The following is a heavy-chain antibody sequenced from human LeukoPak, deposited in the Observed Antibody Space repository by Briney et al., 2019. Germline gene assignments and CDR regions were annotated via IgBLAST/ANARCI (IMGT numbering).Heavy chain of an antibody. CDR3: ARVMCGSGGSCYFDY. CDR1: GFTFSSYA. D-gene: IGHD2-15*01. J-gene: IGHJ4*02. Sequence: PGGSLRLSCAASGFTFSSYAMHWVRQAPGKGLEYVSAISSNGGSTYYANSVKGRFTISRDSSKNTLYLQMGSLRAEDMAVYYCARVMCGSGGSCYFDYWGQGTLVTVSS. CDR2: ISSNGGST. V-gene: IGHV3-64*01.